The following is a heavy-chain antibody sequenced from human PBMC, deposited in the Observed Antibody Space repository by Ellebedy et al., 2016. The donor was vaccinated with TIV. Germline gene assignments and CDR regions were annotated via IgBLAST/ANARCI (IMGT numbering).Heavy chain of an antibody. Sequence: GESLKISCAASGFTFSSYSMNWVCQAPGKGLEWVSSISSSSSYIYYADSVKGRFTISRDNAKNSLYLQMNSLRAEDTAVYYCARGRATFFSYWGQGTLVTVSS. D-gene: IGHD2/OR15-2a*01. CDR3: ARGRATFFSY. V-gene: IGHV3-21*01. CDR2: ISSSSSYI. CDR1: GFTFSSYS. J-gene: IGHJ4*02.